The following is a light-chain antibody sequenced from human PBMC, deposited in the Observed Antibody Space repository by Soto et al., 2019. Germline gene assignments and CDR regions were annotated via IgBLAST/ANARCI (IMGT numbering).Light chain of an antibody. V-gene: IGKV3-11*01. CDR1: QSIAIY. J-gene: IGKJ1*01. CDR2: DTS. Sequence: IVLTQSPATLSFSPAEEATLSCRASQSIAIYLAWYQQKSGQSPRLLIYDTSNRAPGIPDRFSGSASGTEFTLTISSLEPEDFAVYYCQQRATWPWTFGQGTAVEIK. CDR3: QQRATWPWT.